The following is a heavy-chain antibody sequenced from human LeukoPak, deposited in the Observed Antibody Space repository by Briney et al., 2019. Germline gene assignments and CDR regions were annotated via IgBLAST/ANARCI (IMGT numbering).Heavy chain of an antibody. J-gene: IGHJ2*01. D-gene: IGHD6-19*01. CDR1: GFTFSSYS. Sequence: GGSLRLSCAASGFTFSSYSMNWVRQAPGKGLEWVSSISSSSYIYYADSVKGRFTISRDNSKNTLYLQMNSLRAEDTAVYYCAKDLYSSGWQPASRGVGYFDLWGRGTLVTVSS. CDR3: AKDLYSSGWQPASRGVGYFDL. CDR2: ISSSSYI. V-gene: IGHV3-21*04.